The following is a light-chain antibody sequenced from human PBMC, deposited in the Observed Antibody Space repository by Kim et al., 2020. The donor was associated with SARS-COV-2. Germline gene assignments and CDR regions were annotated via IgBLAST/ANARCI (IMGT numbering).Light chain of an antibody. CDR2: EDN. J-gene: IGLJ2*01. CDR1: GRTLGSNY. Sequence: KTVTIAWTRSGRTLGSNYVHWYQQRPGSVPSIVIYEDNQRPSGVPDRFSGSIDTSSNSASLTISGLKTEDEADYYCQSSDSNNHVIFGGGTQLTVL. CDR3: QSSDSNNHVI. V-gene: IGLV6-57*03.